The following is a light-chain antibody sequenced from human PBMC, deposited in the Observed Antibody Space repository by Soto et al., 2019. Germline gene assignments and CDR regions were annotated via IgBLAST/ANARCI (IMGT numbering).Light chain of an antibody. Sequence: DIPMTQSPSSLSASEGDRVTITCQASQNINNYLNSYQQKPGRAPKLLIYDASNLEAGVPSRFRGSGSGTDFTFTISRLQPEDIATYYCQQYENLPTFGQGTLLE. CDR3: QQYENLPT. J-gene: IGKJ5*01. CDR1: QNINNY. CDR2: DAS. V-gene: IGKV1-33*01.